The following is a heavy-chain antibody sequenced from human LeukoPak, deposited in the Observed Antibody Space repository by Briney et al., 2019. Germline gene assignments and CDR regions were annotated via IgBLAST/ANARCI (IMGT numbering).Heavy chain of an antibody. D-gene: IGHD3-16*01. J-gene: IGHJ4*02. V-gene: IGHV1-2*02. Sequence: ASVKVSCKASLYIFTGYYMHWVRQAPGQGLEWMGWINPNSGDTNYAQKFQGRVTMTRDTSISTAYMELSRLRSDDTAVYYCARVRYRLAETYIDYWGQGTLVTVSS. CDR1: LYIFTGYY. CDR2: INPNSGDT. CDR3: ARVRYRLAETYIDY.